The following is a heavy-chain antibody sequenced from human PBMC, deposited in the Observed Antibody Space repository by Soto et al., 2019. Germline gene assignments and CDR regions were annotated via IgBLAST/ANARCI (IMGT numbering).Heavy chain of an antibody. CDR1: GFTFSSYA. V-gene: IGHV3-23*01. CDR3: VKDLNYDFYSGNFDY. D-gene: IGHD3-3*01. J-gene: IGHJ4*02. CDR2: ISGSGGST. Sequence: EVQLLESGGGLVQPGGSLRLSCAASGFTFSSYAMSWVRQAPGKGLEWVSAISGSGGSTYYADYVKGRFTISRENSKNTLDLQMNSLRAEDTAVYYCVKDLNYDFYSGNFDYWCQGTLVTVSS.